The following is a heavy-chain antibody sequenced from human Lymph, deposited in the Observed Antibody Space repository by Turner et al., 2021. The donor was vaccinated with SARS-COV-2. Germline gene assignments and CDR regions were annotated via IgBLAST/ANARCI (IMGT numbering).Heavy chain of an antibody. D-gene: IGHD3-16*01. J-gene: IGHJ6*02. CDR3: AKSQFPWDYYYYGMDV. Sequence: EVQLVESGGGLVQPGRSLRLSCAASGVTFDDFAMNWVRQAPGKGLEWVSGISWNRGSIGYADSVKGRFTISRDNAKNSLELQMNSLRAEDTALYYCAKSQFPWDYYYYGMDVWGQGTTVTVSS. V-gene: IGHV3-9*01. CDR1: GVTFDDFA. CDR2: ISWNRGSI.